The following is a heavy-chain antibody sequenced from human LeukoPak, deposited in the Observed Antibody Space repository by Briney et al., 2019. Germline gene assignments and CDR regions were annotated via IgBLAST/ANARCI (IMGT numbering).Heavy chain of an antibody. J-gene: IGHJ4*02. V-gene: IGHV3-11*03. CDR3: ASPAAGTNSDF. CDR1: GFTFSDYY. D-gene: IGHD6-13*01. Sequence: GGSLRLSCAASGFTFSDYYMGWIRQAPGKGLEWISYISSSSGYTNYADSVKGRFTISRDNAKNSLYLQVNSLRAENTAVYYCASPAAGTNSDFWGQGTLVTVSP. CDR2: ISSSSGYT.